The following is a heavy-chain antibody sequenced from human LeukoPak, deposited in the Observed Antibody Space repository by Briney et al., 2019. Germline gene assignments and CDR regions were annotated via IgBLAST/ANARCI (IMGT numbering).Heavy chain of an antibody. J-gene: IGHJ6*03. CDR2: IKQDGSEK. D-gene: IGHD6-13*01. V-gene: IGHV3-7*04. CDR3: ARGSAAGPSFYYYYYYYMDV. CDR1: GFTFSSYW. Sequence: GGSLRLSCAASGFTFSSYWMSWVRQAPGKGLEWVANIKQDGSEKYYVDSVKGRFTNSRDNAKNSLYLQMNSLRAEDTAVYYCARGSAAGPSFYYYYYYYMDVWGKGTTVTVSS.